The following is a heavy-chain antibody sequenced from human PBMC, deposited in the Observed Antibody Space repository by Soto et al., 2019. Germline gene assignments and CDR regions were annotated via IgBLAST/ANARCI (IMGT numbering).Heavy chain of an antibody. CDR2: ITGSAGST. V-gene: IGHV3-23*01. D-gene: IGHD6-19*01. J-gene: IGHJ3*02. CDR1: GFTFSSYA. Sequence: GESLKISCAASGFTFSSYAMSWVRQAPGKGLEWVSTITGSAGSTYYADSVKGRFTISRENSKKQLFLQMNSLRAEDTAVYYCAKDRRFSSGWGALDIWGQGTMVTVSS. CDR3: AKDRRFSSGWGALDI.